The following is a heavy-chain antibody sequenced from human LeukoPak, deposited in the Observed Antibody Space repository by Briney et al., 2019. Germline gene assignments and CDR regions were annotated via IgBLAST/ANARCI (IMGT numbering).Heavy chain of an antibody. CDR3: ARSVVVPAARDPYYYYGMDV. CDR1: GFTFSSYA. V-gene: IGHV4-34*01. J-gene: IGHJ6*02. D-gene: IGHD2-2*01. Sequence: GSLRLSCAASGFTFSSYAMSWIRQPPGKGLEWIGEINHSGSTNYNPSLKSRVTISVDTSKNQFSLKLSSVTAADTAVYYCARSVVVPAARDPYYYYGMDVWGQGTTVTVSS. CDR2: INHSGST.